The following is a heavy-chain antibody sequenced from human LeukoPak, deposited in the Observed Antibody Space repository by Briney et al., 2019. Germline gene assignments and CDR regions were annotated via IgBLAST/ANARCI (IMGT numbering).Heavy chain of an antibody. CDR2: ISGDTGHI. CDR1: GFTFSSYS. V-gene: IGHV3-21*01. D-gene: IGHD3-16*01. CDR3: ARVVFSGMDV. Sequence: PGGSLRLSCAASGFTFSSYSMNWVRQAPGKGLEWVSSISGDTGHIYYADSVKGRFTISRDNAKNSLYLQTNSLRADDTAVYYCARVVFSGMDVWGLGTTVTVSS. J-gene: IGHJ6*02.